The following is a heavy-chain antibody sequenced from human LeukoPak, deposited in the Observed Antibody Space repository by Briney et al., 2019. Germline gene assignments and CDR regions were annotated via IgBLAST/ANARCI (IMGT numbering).Heavy chain of an antibody. CDR2: INHSGST. CDR1: GGSFSGYY. V-gene: IGHV4-34*01. CDR3: ARENAYSSSWQNAFDI. Sequence: KPSETLSLTCAVYGGSFSGYYWSWIRQPPGKGLEWIGEINHSGSTNYNPSLKSRVTISVDTSKNQFSLKLSSVTAADTAVYYCARENAYSSSWQNAFDIWGQGTMVTVSS. J-gene: IGHJ3*02. D-gene: IGHD6-13*01.